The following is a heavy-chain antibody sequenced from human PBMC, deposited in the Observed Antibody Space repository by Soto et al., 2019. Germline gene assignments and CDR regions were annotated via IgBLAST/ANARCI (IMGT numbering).Heavy chain of an antibody. Sequence: VQLVESGGGLVKPGGSLRLSCAVSGFTLSGYYMSWIRQAPGRGLEWVSYLGTSGSIIYYADSVKGRFTISRDNAKNSLYLQMNSLRAEDTAVYFCARDRGGYLDYWGQGTLVTVSS. V-gene: IGHV3-11*01. D-gene: IGHD3-10*01. CDR3: ARDRGGYLDY. CDR2: LGTSGSII. CDR1: GFTLSGYY. J-gene: IGHJ4*02.